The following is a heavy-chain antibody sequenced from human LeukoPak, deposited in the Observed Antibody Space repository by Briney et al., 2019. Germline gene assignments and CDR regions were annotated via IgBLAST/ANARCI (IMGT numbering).Heavy chain of an antibody. J-gene: IGHJ5*02. CDR2: IIPILGIA. D-gene: IGHD3-22*01. CDR3: ARGTNSSGYYSWFDP. V-gene: IGHV1-69*04. Sequence: SVKVSCKASGGTFSSYAISWVRQAPGQGLEWMGRIIPILGIANYAQKFQGRVTITADKSTSTAYMELSSLRSGDTAVYYCARGTNSSGYYSWFDPWGQGTLVTVSS. CDR1: GGTFSSYA.